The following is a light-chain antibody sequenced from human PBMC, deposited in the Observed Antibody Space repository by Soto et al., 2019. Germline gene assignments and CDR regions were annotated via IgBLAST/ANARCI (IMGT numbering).Light chain of an antibody. CDR3: MSYTSSSSTLYV. Sequence: QSPLALAASVSGSRGQSITISCTGTTSDVGGYKYVSWYQQHPGKAPKLIIYEVSNRPSGVSNRFSGSKSGNTASLTISGLQAEDDADYSCMSYTSSSSTLYVFGTGTKVTVL. V-gene: IGLV2-14*01. CDR1: TSDVGGYKY. J-gene: IGLJ1*01. CDR2: EVS.